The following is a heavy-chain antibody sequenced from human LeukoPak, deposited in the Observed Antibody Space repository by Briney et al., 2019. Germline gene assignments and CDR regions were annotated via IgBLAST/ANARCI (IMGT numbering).Heavy chain of an antibody. D-gene: IGHD3-22*01. V-gene: IGHV3-23*01. CDR2: IGGSDGRT. CDR3: AKDSSSYDWGYMDV. J-gene: IGHJ6*03. CDR1: GFTFSTYA. Sequence: QPGGSLRLSCAASGFTFSTYAMSWVRQAPEKGLEWVSLIGGSDGRTRYADSVKGRFTISRDNSKNTLYLEMNSLRAEDTAVYYCAKDSSSYDWGYMDVWGKGTTVTISS.